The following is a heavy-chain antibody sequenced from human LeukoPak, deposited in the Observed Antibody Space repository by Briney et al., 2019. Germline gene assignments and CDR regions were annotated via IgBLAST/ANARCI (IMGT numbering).Heavy chain of an antibody. CDR3: AKGSYDFWSGYYPFDY. Sequence: GGSLRLSCAASGFTFSSYAMSWVRQAPGKGLEWVSAISGSGGSTYYADSVKGRFAISRDDSKDTLYLQMNSLRAEDTAVYYCAKGSYDFWSGYYPFDYWGQGTLVTVSS. CDR2: ISGSGGST. D-gene: IGHD3-3*01. V-gene: IGHV3-23*01. J-gene: IGHJ4*02. CDR1: GFTFSSYA.